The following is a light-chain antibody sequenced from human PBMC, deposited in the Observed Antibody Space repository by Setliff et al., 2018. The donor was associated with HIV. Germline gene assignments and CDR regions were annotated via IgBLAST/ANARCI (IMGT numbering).Light chain of an antibody. CDR2: DVS. CDR1: NSDVGSYNL. V-gene: IGLV2-14*02. Sequence: QSVLTQPASVSGSPGQSITISCTGTNSDVGSYNLVSWYQQHPGKAPKLMIYDVSKQSSGVSSRFSGSKSGNTASLTISGLQPGDEADYYCASYTHSRTLEVGGGTKVTVL. J-gene: IGLJ2*01. CDR3: ASYTHSRTLE.